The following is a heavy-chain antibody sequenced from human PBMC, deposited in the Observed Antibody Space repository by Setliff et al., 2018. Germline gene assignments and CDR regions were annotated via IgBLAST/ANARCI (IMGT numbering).Heavy chain of an antibody. Sequence: ASVKVSCKATGGTFRSYGISWVRQAPGQGLEWMGGTIPSFGSTNYAQKFQDRVTIITDESTSTAYMELSSLRTEDTAVYYCAREGVDTRSSTDYRYYMDVWGKGTTVTVSS. CDR3: AREGVDTRSSTDYRYYMDV. J-gene: IGHJ6*03. V-gene: IGHV1-69*05. D-gene: IGHD5-18*01. CDR1: GGTFRSYG. CDR2: TIPSFGST.